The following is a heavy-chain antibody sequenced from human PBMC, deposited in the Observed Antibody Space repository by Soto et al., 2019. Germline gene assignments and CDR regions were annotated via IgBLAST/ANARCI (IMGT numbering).Heavy chain of an antibody. J-gene: IGHJ3*02. CDR3: ARERFPGQGAFDI. CDR1: GGTFSSYA. CDR2: IIPIFGTA. V-gene: IGHV1-69*13. D-gene: IGHD3-3*01. Sequence: ASVKVSCKASGGTFSSYAISWVRQAPGQGLEWMGGIIPIFGTANYAQKFQGRVAITADESTSTAYMELSSLRSEDTAVYYCARERFPGQGAFDIWGQGTMATVSS.